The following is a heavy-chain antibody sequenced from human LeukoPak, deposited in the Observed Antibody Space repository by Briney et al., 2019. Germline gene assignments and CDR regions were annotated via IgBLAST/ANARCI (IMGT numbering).Heavy chain of an antibody. D-gene: IGHD3-9*01. CDR1: GYTFTSYD. Sequence: ASVTVSCKASGYTFTSYDINWVRQAAGQGLEWMGWVNPNSGNTLYAQKFQGRLTMTRNTSISTAYMELSSLRSEDTAVYYCAKNYDFLTGYANWGQGTPVTVSS. CDR3: AKNYDFLTGYAN. CDR2: VNPNSGNT. V-gene: IGHV1-8*01. J-gene: IGHJ4*02.